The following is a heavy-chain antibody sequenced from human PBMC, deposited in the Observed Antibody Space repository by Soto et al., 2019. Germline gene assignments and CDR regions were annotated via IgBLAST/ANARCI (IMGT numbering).Heavy chain of an antibody. J-gene: IGHJ4*02. CDR3: ARGRASGSYYLLDY. CDR2: INPNSGNI. CDR1: GDTFTTYD. V-gene: IGHV1-8*01. Sequence: ASVKVSCKASGDTFTTYDINWVRQATGHGPEWMGWINPNSGNIGYAQRFQGRVTMTRDTAIRTAYMEVSSLRSDDTAVYYCARGRASGSYYLLDYWGQGTLVTVSS. D-gene: IGHD3-10*01.